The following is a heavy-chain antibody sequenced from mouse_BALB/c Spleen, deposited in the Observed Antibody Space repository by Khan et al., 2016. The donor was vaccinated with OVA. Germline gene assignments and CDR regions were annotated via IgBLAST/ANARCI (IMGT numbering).Heavy chain of an antibody. D-gene: IGHD2-5*01. V-gene: IGHV2-6-2*01. CDR3: ARSNFNPLDN. J-gene: IGHJ4*01. Sequence: VQLQESGPDLVAPSQSLSITCTVSGFSLTTYGVHWVRQPPGKGLEWLGVIWSDGKTTYNSPLKSRLSISKDNSKSQVFLKMNSLQTDDTAMYHCARSNFNPLDNWGQETSVPVSS. CDR1: GFSLTTYG. CDR2: IWSDGKT.